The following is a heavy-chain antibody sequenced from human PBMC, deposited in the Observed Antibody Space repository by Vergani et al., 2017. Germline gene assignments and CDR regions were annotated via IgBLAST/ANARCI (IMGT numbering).Heavy chain of an antibody. D-gene: IGHD3-9*01. CDR2: INPSGGHT. CDR3: ARGDYGILTGYRY. Sequence: QVQVVQSGAEVKKSGASVKVSCKTSGYTFSNYYMHWVRQAPGQGLEWTGIINPSGGHTNYAQKFQGRVTMTRDTSTSTVYMELSSLRSEDTAIYYCARGDYGILTGYRYWVQGTLVTVSA. CDR1: GYTFSNYY. J-gene: IGHJ4*02. V-gene: IGHV1-46*03.